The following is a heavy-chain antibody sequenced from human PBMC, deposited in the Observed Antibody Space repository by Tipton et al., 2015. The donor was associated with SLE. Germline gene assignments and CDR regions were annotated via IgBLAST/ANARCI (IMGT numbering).Heavy chain of an antibody. CDR3: ARRRGGSYYDY. V-gene: IGHV4-59*07. CDR1: GGSISSYY. Sequence: TLSLTCTVSGGSISSYYWSWIRQPPGKGLEWIGYIYTSGSTNYNPPLKSRVTISLDTSKNQVSLKMNFVTAAGTAVYFCARRRGGSYYDYWGQGTLVTVSS. D-gene: IGHD1-26*01. CDR2: IYTSGST. J-gene: IGHJ4*02.